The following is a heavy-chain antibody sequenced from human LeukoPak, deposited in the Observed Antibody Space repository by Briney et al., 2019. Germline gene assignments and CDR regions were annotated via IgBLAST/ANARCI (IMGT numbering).Heavy chain of an antibody. Sequence: SETLSLTCAVSGYSISSGYYWGWIRQPPGKGLGWIGSIYHSGSTYYNPSLKSRVTISVDTSKNQFSLKLSSVTAADTAVYYCARKYYDILTGYYGGAFDIWGQGTMVTVSS. D-gene: IGHD3-9*01. CDR2: IYHSGST. J-gene: IGHJ3*02. V-gene: IGHV4-38-2*01. CDR1: GYSISSGYY. CDR3: ARKYYDILTGYYGGAFDI.